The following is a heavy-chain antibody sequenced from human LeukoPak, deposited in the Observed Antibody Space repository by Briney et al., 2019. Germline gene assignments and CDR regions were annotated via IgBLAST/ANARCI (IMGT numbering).Heavy chain of an antibody. CDR3: ASQGYSWTYYFDY. D-gene: IGHD1-20*01. CDR1: GFTFSSYS. Sequence: GGSLRLSCAASGFTFSSYSMNWVRQAPGKGLEWVSYISSSSGTIYYADSVKGRFTISRDDAKNSLYLQMNSLRAEDTAVYYCASQGYSWTYYFDYWGQGTLVTVSS. CDR2: ISSSSGTI. J-gene: IGHJ4*02. V-gene: IGHV3-48*04.